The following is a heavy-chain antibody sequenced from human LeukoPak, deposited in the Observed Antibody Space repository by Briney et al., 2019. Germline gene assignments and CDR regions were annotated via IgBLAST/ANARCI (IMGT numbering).Heavy chain of an antibody. Sequence: ASVKVSCKASGFXFTGYYFHWVRQAPGQGLEWMGWVNPNTGGTKYAQMFQGRVTMTRDTSTSTAYMELSRLTSDDTAVYYCARDSYGGNWSLGYWGQGTLVTVSS. CDR1: GFXFTGYY. J-gene: IGHJ4*02. V-gene: IGHV1-2*02. CDR2: VNPNTGGT. D-gene: IGHD4-23*01. CDR3: ARDSYGGNWSLGY.